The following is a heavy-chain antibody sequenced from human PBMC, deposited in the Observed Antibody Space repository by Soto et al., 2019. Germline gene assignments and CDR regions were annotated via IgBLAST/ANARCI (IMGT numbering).Heavy chain of an antibody. CDR3: ASQRRWAEVLAQFDY. CDR1: GGTFSSYA. J-gene: IGHJ4*02. CDR2: IIPIFGTA. V-gene: IGHV1-69*01. Sequence: QVQLVQSGTEVKKPGSSVKVSCKASGGTFSSYAISWVRQAPGQGLEWMGGIIPIFGTANYAQKFQGRVTITADESTSTAYMELSSLRSEDTAVYYCASQRRWAEVLAQFDYWGQGTLVTVSS.